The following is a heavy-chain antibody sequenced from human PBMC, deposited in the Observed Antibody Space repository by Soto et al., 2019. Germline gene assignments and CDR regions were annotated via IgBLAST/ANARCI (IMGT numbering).Heavy chain of an antibody. D-gene: IGHD3-10*01. CDR3: ARLRITMVRGALARNYYYYYYMDV. Sequence: GASVNVSCKASGYTFTSYDINWVRQATGQGLEWMGWMNPNSGNTGYAQKFQGRVTMTRNTSISTAYMELSSLRSEDTAVYYCARLRITMVRGALARNYYYYYYMDVWGKGTTVTVSS. J-gene: IGHJ6*03. CDR1: GYTFTSYD. V-gene: IGHV1-8*01. CDR2: MNPNSGNT.